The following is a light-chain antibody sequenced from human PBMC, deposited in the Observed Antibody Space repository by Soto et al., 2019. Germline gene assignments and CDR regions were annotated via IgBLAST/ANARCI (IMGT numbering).Light chain of an antibody. J-gene: IGKJ5*01. CDR3: LQYGSSTRT. CDR1: QSVSSSY. CDR2: GAS. V-gene: IGKV3-20*01. Sequence: ELVLTQSPGTLPLSPGESATLSCRASQSVSSSYLAWYQQKPGQAPRLLIYGASNRATGIPDRFSGSVSGTDGTLTISRLQKEDFSVYYCLQYGSSTRTFGQGTRLEIK.